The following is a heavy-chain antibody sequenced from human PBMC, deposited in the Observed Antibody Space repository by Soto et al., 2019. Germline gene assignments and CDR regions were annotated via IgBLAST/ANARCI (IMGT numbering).Heavy chain of an antibody. J-gene: IGHJ3*02. D-gene: IGHD2-8*01. CDR2: ISGRGDTT. Sequence: PGGSLRLSCAASGFTFSTHAMSWVRQAPGKGLEWVSVISGRGDTTYYADSVKGRFTISRDNSKNTLYLQMNSLRAEDAAVYFCAKDLFTIPDRAHTYGVFDIWGQGTMVTVSS. CDR3: AKDLFTIPDRAHTYGVFDI. V-gene: IGHV3-23*01. CDR1: GFTFSTHA.